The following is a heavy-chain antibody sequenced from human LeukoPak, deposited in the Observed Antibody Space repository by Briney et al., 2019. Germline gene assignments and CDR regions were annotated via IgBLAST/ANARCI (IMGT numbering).Heavy chain of an antibody. Sequence: ASVKVSCKASGYTFTSYYMHWVRQAPGQGLEWMGWISAYNGNTNYAQKLQGRVTMTTDTFTSTAYMELRSLRSDDTAVYYCARASGWDYYYYGMDVWGQGTTVTVSS. CDR3: ARASGWDYYYYGMDV. V-gene: IGHV1-18*04. CDR1: GYTFTSYY. CDR2: ISAYNGNT. J-gene: IGHJ6*02. D-gene: IGHD6-19*01.